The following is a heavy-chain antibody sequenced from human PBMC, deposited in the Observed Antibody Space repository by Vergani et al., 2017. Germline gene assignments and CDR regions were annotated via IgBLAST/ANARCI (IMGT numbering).Heavy chain of an antibody. Sequence: EVQLVESGGGLVQPGGSLRLSCVTSGFTFSSYSMKWVRQAPGKGLGWVSYISSSSSTIYYADSVRGRFTISRDSGENSMYLQMNSLRVEDTAVYYCARGQPGYQALSSNWFDHWGQGTLVTVSS. CDR1: GFTFSSYS. CDR2: ISSSSSTI. D-gene: IGHD2-2*01. CDR3: ARGQPGYQALSSNWFDH. J-gene: IGHJ5*02. V-gene: IGHV3-48*01.